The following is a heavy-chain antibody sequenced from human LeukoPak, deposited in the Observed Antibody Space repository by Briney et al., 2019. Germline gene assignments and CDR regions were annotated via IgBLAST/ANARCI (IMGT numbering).Heavy chain of an antibody. CDR1: GLTFDHYV. CDR3: AKGTTMYAFDI. V-gene: IGHV3-43*02. Sequence: TGGSLRLSCAASGLTFDHYVMHWVRQAPGKGLEWVSLISGDGGSTYYADSVKGRLTISRDNSKNSLYLQMNSLTTEDTALYFCAKGTTMYAFDIWGHGKMVTVSS. J-gene: IGHJ3*02. CDR2: ISGDGGST. D-gene: IGHD1-1*01.